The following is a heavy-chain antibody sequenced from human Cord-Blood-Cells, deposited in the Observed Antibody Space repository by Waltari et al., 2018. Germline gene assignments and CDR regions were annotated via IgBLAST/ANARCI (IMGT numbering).Heavy chain of an antibody. CDR1: GGSFSGYY. D-gene: IGHD6-19*01. CDR3: ARGTGLGYYFDY. V-gene: IGHV4-34*01. CDR2: INHSGRT. Sequence: QVQLQQWGAGLLKPSETLSLTCAVYGGSFSGYYWSWIRQPPGKGLEWIGEINHSGRTNYNPSLKSRVTISVDTSKNQFSLKLSSVTAADTAVYYCARGTGLGYYFDYWGQGTLVTVSS. J-gene: IGHJ4*02.